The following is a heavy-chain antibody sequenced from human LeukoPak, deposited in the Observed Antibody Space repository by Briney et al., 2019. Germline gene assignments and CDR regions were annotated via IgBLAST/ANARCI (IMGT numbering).Heavy chain of an antibody. D-gene: IGHD3-22*01. CDR3: ARGPYDTGARHFDY. CDR1: GGTFSSYA. Sequence: ASVKVSCKASGGTFSSYAISWVRQAPGQGLEWMGRIIPIFGTANYAQKFQGRVTITTDESTSTAYMELSSLRSEDTAVYYYARGPYDTGARHFDYWGKGTLVTVSS. CDR2: IIPIFGTA. V-gene: IGHV1-69*05. J-gene: IGHJ4*02.